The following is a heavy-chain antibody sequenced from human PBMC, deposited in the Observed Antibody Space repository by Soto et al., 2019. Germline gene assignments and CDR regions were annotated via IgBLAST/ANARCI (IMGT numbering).Heavy chain of an antibody. D-gene: IGHD3-9*01. CDR1: GGTFIYYA. CDR3: ARGGFRFADRSGYSFES. CDR2: IIPVSGTP. Sequence: HGQLVQSGAEVKGPGSSVKVSCRASGGTFIYYAFNWVRQAPGQGLEWLGGIIPVSGTPDYAPSFHARITITADKSTNTTCLEVIDLRPEDTATYYCARGGFRFADRSGYSFESGGQGALVTVSS. J-gene: IGHJ1*01. V-gene: IGHV1-69*06.